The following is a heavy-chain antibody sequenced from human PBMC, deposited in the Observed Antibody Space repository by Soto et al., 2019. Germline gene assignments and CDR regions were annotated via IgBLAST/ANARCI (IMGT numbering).Heavy chain of an antibody. J-gene: IGHJ4*02. D-gene: IGHD3-16*01. CDR1: GGTFSSYT. V-gene: IGHV1-46*01. CDR2: INPSGGST. Sequence: ASVKVSCKASGGTFSSYTISWVRQAPGQGLEWMGIINPSGGSTSYAQKFQGRVTMTRDTSASTVYMEVSSLRSEDTAVYYCAREGAWYVDYWGQGTLVTVSS. CDR3: AREGAWYVDY.